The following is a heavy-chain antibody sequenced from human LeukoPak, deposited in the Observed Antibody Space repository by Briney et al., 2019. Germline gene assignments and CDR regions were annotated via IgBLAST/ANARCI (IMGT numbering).Heavy chain of an antibody. D-gene: IGHD3-3*01. Sequence: SETLPLTCTVSGDSISSASYYWSWIRQPAGTGLEWIGRIYTSGSTNYNPSLKSRVTMSLDASRNQFSLRLTSVTAADTAVYFCARDEGVFLEYWGQGIQVTVSS. CDR1: GDSISSASYY. V-gene: IGHV4-61*02. CDR2: IYTSGST. J-gene: IGHJ4*02. CDR3: ARDEGVFLEY.